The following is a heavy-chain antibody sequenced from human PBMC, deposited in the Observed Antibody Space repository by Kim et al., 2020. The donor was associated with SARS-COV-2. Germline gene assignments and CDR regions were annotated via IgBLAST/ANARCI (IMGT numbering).Heavy chain of an antibody. V-gene: IGHV3-15*01. D-gene: IGHD3-22*01. CDR2: IKGKSGHGAT. J-gene: IGHJ3*01. CDR3: TVGFGHTDSCDV. CDR1: GFTTAW. Sequence: GGSLRLSCAASGFTTAWMSWVRQAPGKGLEWVGRIKGKSGHGATDYAAPVKGRFTISRDESKNMLYLQMDSLRTEDTAVYYCTVGFGHTDSCDVWGQGTTVIVSS.